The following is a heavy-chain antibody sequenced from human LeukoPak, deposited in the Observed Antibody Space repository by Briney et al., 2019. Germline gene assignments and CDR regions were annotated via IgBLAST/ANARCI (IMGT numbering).Heavy chain of an antibody. V-gene: IGHV3-30*01. Sequence: GGSLRLSCAASGFTFGTYVMHWVRQAPGKGLEWVSLISSGGTYEYYADSVKGRFTISRDNSKNTLYLQLNSLRAEDTAVYYCARDSTYYYDSGSSGPHYFDNWGQGTLVTVSS. J-gene: IGHJ4*02. CDR3: ARDSTYYYDSGSSGPHYFDN. CDR1: GFTFGTYV. D-gene: IGHD3-10*01. CDR2: ISSGGTYE.